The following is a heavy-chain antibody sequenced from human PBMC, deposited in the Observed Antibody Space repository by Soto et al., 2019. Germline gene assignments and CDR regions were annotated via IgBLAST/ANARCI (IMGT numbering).Heavy chain of an antibody. CDR1: GFTFISYS. J-gene: IGHJ4*02. CDR3: ARGNWNGFGYFDY. Sequence: GWSLRLACASSGFTFISYSMKWVRQAPGKGLEWVSYISSSSSTIYYADSVKGRFTISRDNAKNSLYLQMNSLRDEDTAVYYCARGNWNGFGYFDYWGQGTLVTVSS. D-gene: IGHD1-20*01. V-gene: IGHV3-48*02. CDR2: ISSSSSTI.